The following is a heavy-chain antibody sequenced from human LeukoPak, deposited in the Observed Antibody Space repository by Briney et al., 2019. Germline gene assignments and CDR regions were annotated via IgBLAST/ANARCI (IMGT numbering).Heavy chain of an antibody. CDR3: AHSAYYENRCFDP. Sequence: SGPPLVNPTQTLTLTWTFSGFSLRSTTMGVASIGPMSVCWIPQPPGKALEWLAIIYGEDDKRSSPALERSPTTTADTTKTQVVLTLSNMAPVATATYYCAHSAYYENRCFDPWGPGILVTVSS. D-gene: IGHD2/OR15-2a*01. CDR2: IYGEDDK. J-gene: IGHJ5*02. V-gene: IGHV2-5*02. CDR1: GFSLRSTTMGVASIGPMS.